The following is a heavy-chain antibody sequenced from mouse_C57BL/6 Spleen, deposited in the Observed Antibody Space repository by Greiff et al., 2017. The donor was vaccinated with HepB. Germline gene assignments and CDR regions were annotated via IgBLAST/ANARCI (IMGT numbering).Heavy chain of an antibody. V-gene: IGHV1-64*01. J-gene: IGHJ2*01. CDR2: IHPNSGST. Sequence: VQLQQPGAELVKPGASVKLSCKASGYTFTSYWMHWVKQRPGQGLEWIGMIHPNSGSTNYNEKFKSKATLTVDKSSSTAYMQLSSLTSEDSAVYYCARSGGYYGSFDYWGQGTTLTVSS. D-gene: IGHD1-1*01. CDR1: GYTFTSYW. CDR3: ARSGGYYGSFDY.